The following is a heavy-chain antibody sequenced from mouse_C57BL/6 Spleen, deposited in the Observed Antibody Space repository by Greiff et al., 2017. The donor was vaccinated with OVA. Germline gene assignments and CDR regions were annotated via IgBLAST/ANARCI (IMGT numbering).Heavy chain of an antibody. V-gene: IGHV1-81*01. Sequence: QVQLQQPGAELARPGASVKLSCKASGYTFTSYGISWVKQRTGQGLEWIGEIYPRSGNTYYNEKFKGKATLTADKSSSTAYMELRSLTSEDSAVYFCARSGGLRYFDVWGTGTTVTVSS. CDR3: ARSGGLRYFDV. J-gene: IGHJ1*03. CDR2: IYPRSGNT. D-gene: IGHD2-4*01. CDR1: GYTFTSYG.